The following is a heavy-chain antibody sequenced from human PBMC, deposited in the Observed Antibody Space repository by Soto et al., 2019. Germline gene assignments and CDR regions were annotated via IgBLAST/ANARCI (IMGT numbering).Heavy chain of an antibody. CDR2: VSSGSTYT. V-gene: IGHV3-11*03. Sequence: GSLKISCVASGFSFRDYYMIWIRQAPGKGLEWVSYVSSGSTYTNYAESVKGRFTISRDDAKNSLFLQMNSLRVEDTAVYYCAKAQSYYDPSAGFDMWGQGTMVTVSS. CDR3: AKAQSYYDPSAGFDM. CDR1: GFSFRDYY. D-gene: IGHD3-22*01. J-gene: IGHJ3*02.